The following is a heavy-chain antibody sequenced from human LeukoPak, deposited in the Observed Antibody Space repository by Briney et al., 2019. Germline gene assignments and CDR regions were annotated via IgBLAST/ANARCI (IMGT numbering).Heavy chain of an antibody. Sequence: SETLSLTCTVSGGSISSSSYYWGWIRQPPGKGLEWIGNIYYSGSTYYNPSLKSRVTISVDTSKNQFSLKLSSVTAADTAVYYCARHLDQLVFGHWGQGTLDTVSS. V-gene: IGHV4-39*01. CDR2: IYYSGST. J-gene: IGHJ4*02. CDR1: GGSISSSSYY. D-gene: IGHD6-6*01. CDR3: ARHLDQLVFGH.